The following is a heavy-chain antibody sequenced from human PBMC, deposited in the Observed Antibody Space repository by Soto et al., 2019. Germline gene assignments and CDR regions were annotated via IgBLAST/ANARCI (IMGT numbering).Heavy chain of an antibody. D-gene: IGHD4-17*01. V-gene: IGHV1-2*04. CDR1: GYTFTGYY. CDR2: INPNSGGT. CDR3: AVTTATETTVTTLRFRPKTTARPTDIYFQH. J-gene: IGHJ1*01. Sequence: ASVKVSCKASGYTFTGYYMHWVRQAPGQGLEWMGWINPNSGGTNYAQKFQGWVTMTRDTSISTAYMELSRLRSDDTAVYYCAVTTATETTVTTLRFRPKTTARPTDIYFQHWGQGTLVTVSS.